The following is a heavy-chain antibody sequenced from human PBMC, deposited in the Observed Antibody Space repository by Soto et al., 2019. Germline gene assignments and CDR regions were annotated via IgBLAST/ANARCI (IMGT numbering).Heavy chain of an antibody. CDR3: TTEERYGDYLKYYYGMDA. D-gene: IGHD4-17*01. CDR1: AFTFINAW. Sequence: EVQLVESGGGLVKPGGSLRLSCAASAFTFINAWMTWVRQAPGKGLEWVGRIKSKTDGGTTVYAAPVKGRFTISRDDSKTTLYLQMNSLKTEDTAVYYCTTEERYGDYLKYYYGMDAWCQGTTVTVSS. V-gene: IGHV3-15*01. CDR2: IKSKTDGGTT. J-gene: IGHJ6*02.